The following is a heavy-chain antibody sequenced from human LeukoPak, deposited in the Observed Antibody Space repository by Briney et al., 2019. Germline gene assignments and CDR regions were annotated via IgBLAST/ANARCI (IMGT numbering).Heavy chain of an antibody. CDR3: AKDEGSSWYNYFDY. CDR1: GFTFSSYE. CDR2: ISSSGSTI. V-gene: IGHV3-48*03. Sequence: GGSLRLSCAASGFTFSSYEMNWVRQAPGKGLEWVSYISSSGSTIYYADSVKGRFTISRDNAKNSLYLQMNSLRAEDTAVYYCAKDEGSSWYNYFDYWGQGTLVTVSS. J-gene: IGHJ4*02. D-gene: IGHD6-13*01.